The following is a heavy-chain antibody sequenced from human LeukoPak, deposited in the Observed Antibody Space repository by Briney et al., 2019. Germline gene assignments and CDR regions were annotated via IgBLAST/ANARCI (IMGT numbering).Heavy chain of an antibody. V-gene: IGHV3-9*01. CDR3: AKDIHHSGSDAFDI. J-gene: IGHJ3*02. CDR1: GFTFDDYA. CDR2: ISWNSGSI. Sequence: GGSLRLSCAASGFTFDDYAMHWVRQAPGKGLEWVSGISWNSGSIGYADSVKGRFTISRDNAKNSLYLQMNSLRAEDTALYYCAKDIHHSGSDAFDIWGQGTMVTVSS. D-gene: IGHD3-10*01.